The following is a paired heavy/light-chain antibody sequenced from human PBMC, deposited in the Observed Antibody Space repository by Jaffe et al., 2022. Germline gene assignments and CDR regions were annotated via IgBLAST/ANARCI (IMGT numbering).Light chain of an antibody. Sequence: QSALTQPASVSGSPGQSITISCTGTSSDVGSYNLVSWYQQHPGKAPKLMIYEGSKRPSGVSNRFSGSKSGNTASLTISGLQAEDEADYYCCSYAGSSKVFGGGTKLTVL. CDR2: EGS. J-gene: IGLJ3*02. CDR1: SSDVGSYNL. CDR3: CSYAGSSKV. V-gene: IGLV2-23*01.
Heavy chain of an antibody. V-gene: IGHV4-39*02. J-gene: IGHJ5*02. CDR1: GGSISSSSYY. CDR2: IYYSGST. CDR3: ARDLVDIVVVVADSTPVTYNWFDP. Sequence: QLQLQESGPGLVKPSETLSLTCTVSGGSISSSSYYWGWIRQPPGKGLEWIGSIYYSGSTYYNPSLKSRVTISVDTSKNQFSLKLSSVTAADTAVYYCARDLVDIVVVVADSTPVTYNWFDPWGQGTLVTVSS. D-gene: IGHD2-15*01.